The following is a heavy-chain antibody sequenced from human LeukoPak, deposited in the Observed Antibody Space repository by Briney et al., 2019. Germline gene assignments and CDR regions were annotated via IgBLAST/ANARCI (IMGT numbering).Heavy chain of an antibody. D-gene: IGHD2-21*02. CDR3: ARDGCGGDCFGRGAFDI. CDR2: IIPIFGTA. Sequence: SVKVSCKASGYTFTSYGINWVRQATGQGLEWMGGIIPIFGTANYAQKFQGRVTITADESTSTAYMELSSLRSEDTAVYYCARDGCGGDCFGRGAFDIWGQGTMVTVSS. CDR1: GYTFTSYG. J-gene: IGHJ3*02. V-gene: IGHV1-69*13.